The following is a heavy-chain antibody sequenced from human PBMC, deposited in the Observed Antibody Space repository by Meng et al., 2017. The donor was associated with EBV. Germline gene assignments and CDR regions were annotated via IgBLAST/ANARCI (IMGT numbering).Heavy chain of an antibody. J-gene: IGHJ4*02. CDR2: FLPRLGAP. D-gene: IGHD3-10*01. V-gene: IGHV1-69*01. CDR1: GGPFRYYA. CDR3: ASESGRGYTPNY. Sequence: QVQLVQAAAGVKKPGSSLKVSCKTSGGPFRYYAISWVRQAPGQGLEWLGGFLPRLGAPNYAQKFHGRVKITADESTSTHYMDLSSLRSEDTAIYYCASESGRGYTPNYWGQGTLVTVSS.